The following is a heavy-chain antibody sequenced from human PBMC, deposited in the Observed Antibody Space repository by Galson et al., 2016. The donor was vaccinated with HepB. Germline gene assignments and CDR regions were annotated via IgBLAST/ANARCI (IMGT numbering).Heavy chain of an antibody. CDR2: ISGYTGYT. D-gene: IGHD3-10*01. CDR1: GYTFTSYG. J-gene: IGHJ6*02. Sequence: SVKVSCKAAGYTFTSYGISWVRQAPGQGLEWLGWISGYTGYTNYAQALQVRVTLTRDTSKSTAYMELLSLTSDDTAMYYCARGSRLSYYYYGMDVWGQGTTVTVSS. V-gene: IGHV1-18*01. CDR3: ARGSRLSYYYYGMDV.